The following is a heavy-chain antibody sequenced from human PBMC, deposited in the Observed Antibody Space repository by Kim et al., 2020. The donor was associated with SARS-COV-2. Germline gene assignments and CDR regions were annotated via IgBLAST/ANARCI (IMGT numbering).Heavy chain of an antibody. CDR1: GFTFSSYS. J-gene: IGHJ3*02. CDR3: ARVGSGQTNAFDI. CDR2: ISSSSSYI. Sequence: GGSLRLSCAASGFTFSSYSMNWVRQAPGKGLEWVSSISSSSSYIYYADSVKGRFTISRDNAKNSLYLQMNSLRAEDTAVYYCARVGSGQTNAFDIWGQGTMVTVSS. V-gene: IGHV3-21*01. D-gene: IGHD2-15*01.